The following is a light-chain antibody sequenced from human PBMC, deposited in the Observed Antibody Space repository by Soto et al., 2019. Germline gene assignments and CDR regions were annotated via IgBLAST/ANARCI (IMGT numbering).Light chain of an antibody. V-gene: IGLV2-11*01. CDR3: CSYAGSYTSDV. CDR2: DVS. Sequence: QSALTQPRSVSGSPGQSVTISCTGTSSDVGGYNYVSWYQQHPGKAPKLMIYDVSKRPSGVPDRFSGSKSGNTASLTISGLQAEDEADYYFCSYAGSYTSDVFGTGTKLTVL. CDR1: SSDVGGYNY. J-gene: IGLJ1*01.